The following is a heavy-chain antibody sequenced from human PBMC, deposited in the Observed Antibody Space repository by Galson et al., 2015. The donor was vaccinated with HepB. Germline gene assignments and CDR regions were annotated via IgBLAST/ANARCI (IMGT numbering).Heavy chain of an antibody. V-gene: IGHV2-5*02. Sequence: PALVKPTQTLTLTCTFSGFSLSTSGAGVGWIRQPPGKALEWLALIYWDDDKRYSPSLKSRLTTTKDTSKNQVVLTMTNMDPVDTATYYCAHSRSYSYVGYYYYMDVWGKGTTVTVSS. D-gene: IGHD5-18*01. CDR1: GFSLSTSGAG. CDR2: IYWDDDK. CDR3: AHSRSYSYVGYYYYMDV. J-gene: IGHJ6*03.